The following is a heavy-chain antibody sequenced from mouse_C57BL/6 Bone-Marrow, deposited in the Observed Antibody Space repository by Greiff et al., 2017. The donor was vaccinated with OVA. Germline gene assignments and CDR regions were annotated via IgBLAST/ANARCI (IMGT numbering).Heavy chain of an antibody. CDR3: AREEGIYYGNYVPFYYFDY. D-gene: IGHD2-1*01. Sequence: EVQLQQSGPELVKPGASVKISCKASGYTFTDYYMNWVKQSHGKSLEWIGDINPKNGGTSYNQKFKGKATLTVDKSSSTAYMELRSLTSEDSAVYYCAREEGIYYGNYVPFYYFDYWGQGTTLTVSS. CDR2: INPKNGGT. CDR1: GYTFTDYY. J-gene: IGHJ2*01. V-gene: IGHV1-26*01.